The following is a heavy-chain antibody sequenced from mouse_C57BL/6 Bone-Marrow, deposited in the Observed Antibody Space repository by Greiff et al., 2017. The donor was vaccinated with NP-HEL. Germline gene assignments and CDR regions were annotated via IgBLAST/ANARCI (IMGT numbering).Heavy chain of an antibody. Sequence: QVQLQQSGPGLVAPSQSLSITCTVSGFSLTSYAISWVRQPPGKGLEWLGVIWTGGGTNYNSALKSRLSISKDNSKSQVFLKMNSLQTDDTARYYCARNYDYDVGVMDYWGQGTSVTVSS. V-gene: IGHV2-9-1*01. D-gene: IGHD2-4*01. CDR3: ARNYDYDVGVMDY. J-gene: IGHJ4*01. CDR1: GFSLTSYA. CDR2: IWTGGGT.